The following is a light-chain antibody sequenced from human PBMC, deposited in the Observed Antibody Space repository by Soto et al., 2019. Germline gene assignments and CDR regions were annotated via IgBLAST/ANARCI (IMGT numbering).Light chain of an antibody. CDR1: NIATKN. CDR2: RID. Sequence: SYELTQPLSVSVALGQTARITCGGNNIATKNVHWYQQKPGQAPVLVIYRIDSRPSGIPERFSGSNSGNTATLTISRAQAGDEADYYCQVWDSSTPVIFGGGTKLTAL. J-gene: IGLJ2*01. V-gene: IGLV3-9*01. CDR3: QVWDSSTPVI.